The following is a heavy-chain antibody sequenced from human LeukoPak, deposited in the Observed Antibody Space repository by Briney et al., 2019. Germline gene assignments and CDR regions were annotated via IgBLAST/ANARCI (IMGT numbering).Heavy chain of an antibody. V-gene: IGHV4-34*01. J-gene: IGHJ4*02. CDR2: INHSGST. Sequence: SETLSLTCAVYGGSFSGYYWSWIRQPPGKGLEWIGEINHSGSTNYNPSLKSRVTISVDTSKNQFSLKLSSVTAADTAVYYCARGSSDWNYAIPTEYYFDYWGQGTLVTVSS. CDR1: GGSFSGYY. CDR3: ARGSSDWNYAIPTEYYFDY. D-gene: IGHD1-7*01.